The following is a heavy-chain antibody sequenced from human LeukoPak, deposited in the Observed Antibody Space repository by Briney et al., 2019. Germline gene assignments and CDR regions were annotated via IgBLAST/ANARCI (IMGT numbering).Heavy chain of an antibody. CDR1: GFTLSIYE. CDR3: ARTSFDSSGHRMHFDY. CDR2: ISSDGNTI. Sequence: PGGSLRLSCAASGFTLSIYENNWVRQAPGKGLEWISYISSDGNTIYYADSVKGRFTISRDNAKNSFYLQMNSLRAEDTAVYYCARTSFDSSGHRMHFDYWGQGTLVTVSS. V-gene: IGHV3-48*03. D-gene: IGHD3-22*01. J-gene: IGHJ4*02.